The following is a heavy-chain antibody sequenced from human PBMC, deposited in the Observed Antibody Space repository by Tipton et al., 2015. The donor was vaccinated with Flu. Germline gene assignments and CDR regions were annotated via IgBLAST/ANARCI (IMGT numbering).Heavy chain of an antibody. CDR1: GYTFTSYG. Sequence: QLVQSGAEVKKPGASVKVSCKASGYTFTSYGISWVRQAPGQGLEWMGWISAYNGNTNYAQKLQGRVTMTTDTSTSTAYMELRSLRSDDTAVYSCARDFRRGRFGSSTSWSGFDPWGQGTLVTVSS. V-gene: IGHV1-18*04. CDR3: ARDFRRGRFGSSTSWSGFDP. J-gene: IGHJ5*02. D-gene: IGHD2-2*01. CDR2: ISAYNGNT.